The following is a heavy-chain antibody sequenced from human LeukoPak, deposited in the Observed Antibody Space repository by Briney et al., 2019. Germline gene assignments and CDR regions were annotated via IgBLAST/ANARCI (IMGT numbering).Heavy chain of an antibody. CDR3: ARERGYSYGYGDY. J-gene: IGHJ4*02. CDR1: GFTFSSFN. D-gene: IGHD5-18*01. CDR2: IGSSSTYE. V-gene: IGHV3-21*01. Sequence: GGSLRLSCAASGFTFSSFNMNWVRQAPGKGLEWVSSIGSSSTYEYYADSVKGRFTISRDNAKNSLYLQMDSLRDKDTAVYYCARERGYSYGYGDYWSQGTLVTVSS.